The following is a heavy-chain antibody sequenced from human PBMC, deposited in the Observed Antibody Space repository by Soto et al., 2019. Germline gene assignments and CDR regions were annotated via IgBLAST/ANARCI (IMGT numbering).Heavy chain of an antibody. CDR2: INAGNGNT. CDR1: GYTFTSYA. CDR3: ARDLYSSGWGEIFDY. J-gene: IGHJ4*02. Sequence: ASVKVSCKASGYTFTSYAMHWVRQAPGQRLEWMGWINAGNGNTKYSQKFQGRVTITRDTSASTAYMELSSLRSEDTAVYYCARDLYSSGWGEIFDYWGQGTLVTVSS. D-gene: IGHD6-19*01. V-gene: IGHV1-3*01.